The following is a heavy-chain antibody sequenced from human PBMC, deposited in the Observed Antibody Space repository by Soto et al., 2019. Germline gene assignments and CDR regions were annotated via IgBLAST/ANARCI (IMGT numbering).Heavy chain of an antibody. V-gene: IGHV1-18*01. Sequence: ASVKDCCKASGYTFTSYGISWVRQAPGQGLEWMGWISAYNGNTNYAQKLQGRVTMTTHTSTSTAYMELRSLRSDDTAVYYCARFVHIVTICSSTSRYLLAGMDVWGQGTTVTVSS. CDR1: GYTFTSYG. J-gene: IGHJ6*02. CDR2: ISAYNGNT. D-gene: IGHD2-2*01. CDR3: ARFVHIVTICSSTSRYLLAGMDV.